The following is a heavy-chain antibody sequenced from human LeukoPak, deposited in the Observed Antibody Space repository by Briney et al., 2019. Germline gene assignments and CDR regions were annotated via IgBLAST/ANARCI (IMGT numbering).Heavy chain of an antibody. J-gene: IGHJ4*02. V-gene: IGHV3-23*01. Sequence: GGSLRLSCAASGFTFSSYAMSWVRQAPGKGLEWVSAISGGGGSTYYADSVKGRFTISRDNSKNTLYLQMNSLRAEDTAVYYCAKGGVWGSYSAYYFDYWGQGTLVTVSS. CDR1: GFTFSSYA. CDR3: AKGGVWGSYSAYYFDY. D-gene: IGHD3-16*01. CDR2: ISGGGGST.